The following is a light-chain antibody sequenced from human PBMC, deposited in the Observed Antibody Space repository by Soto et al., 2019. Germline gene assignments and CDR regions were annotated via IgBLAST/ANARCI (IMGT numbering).Light chain of an antibody. CDR1: QNIDMY. V-gene: IGKV1-5*03. J-gene: IGKJ1*01. Sequence: DIQMTQSPSTLSASAGDRVTITCRASQNIDMYLAGYQQKPGQAPSLLIYRASSLQSGVPSRFSGSGSGTEFTLTISSLQPDDFATYYCQQSITYPWTFGQGTKVDIK. CDR3: QQSITYPWT. CDR2: RAS.